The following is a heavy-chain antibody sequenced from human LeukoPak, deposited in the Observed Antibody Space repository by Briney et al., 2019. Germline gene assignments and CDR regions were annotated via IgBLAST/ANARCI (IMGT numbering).Heavy chain of an antibody. CDR3: ARDEQQLVDY. D-gene: IGHD6-13*01. J-gene: IGHJ4*02. V-gene: IGHV3-21*01. CDR2: ISSSSSYI. Sequence: GGSLRLFCAASGFTFSNYAMSWVRQAPGKGLEWVSSISSSSSYIYYADSVKGRFTISRDNAKNSLYLQMNSLRAEDTAVYYCARDEQQLVDYWGQGTLVTVSS. CDR1: GFTFSNYA.